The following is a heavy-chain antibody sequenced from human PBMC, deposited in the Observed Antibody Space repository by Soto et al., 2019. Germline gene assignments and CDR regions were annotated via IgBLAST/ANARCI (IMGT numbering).Heavy chain of an antibody. D-gene: IGHD3-22*01. CDR3: ASAPRYYYDSSGYYPLNY. CDR2: IYHSGST. J-gene: IGHJ4*02. Sequence: QLQLQESGSGLVKPSQTLSLTCAVSGGSISSGGYSWSWIRQPPGKGLEWIGYIYHSGSTYYNPSLNSRVTISVDRSKNHFSLQLSSVTAADTAVYYCASAPRYYYDSSGYYPLNYWGQGTLVTVSS. CDR1: GGSISSGGYS. V-gene: IGHV4-30-2*01.